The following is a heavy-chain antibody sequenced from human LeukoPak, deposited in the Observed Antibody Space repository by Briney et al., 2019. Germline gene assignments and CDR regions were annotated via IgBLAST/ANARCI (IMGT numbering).Heavy chain of an antibody. CDR1: GYTFTSYY. CDR3: AREQEYDFWSGCHFDY. Sequence: ASVKVSCKASGYTFTSYYMHWVRQAPGQGLEWMGVINPSGGSTSYAQKFQGRVTMTRDTSTSTVYMELSSLRSEDTAVYYCAREQEYDFWSGCHFDYWGQGTLVTVSS. J-gene: IGHJ4*02. V-gene: IGHV1-46*01. D-gene: IGHD3-3*01. CDR2: INPSGGST.